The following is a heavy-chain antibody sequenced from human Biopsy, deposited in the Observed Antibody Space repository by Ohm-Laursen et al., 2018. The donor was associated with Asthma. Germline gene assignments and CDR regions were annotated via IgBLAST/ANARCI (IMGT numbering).Heavy chain of an antibody. D-gene: IGHD6-19*01. CDR1: GGTFSNFA. Sequence: VKISCKVPGGTFSNFAISWVRQAPGQGLEWLGGIKTVFGTTNYAQKFQGRVTITADESTSTAYMEVTSLRSEDTAIYYCARCQVGYSSGWSLLLKKIYYSGMDVWGQGTAVTVSS. J-gene: IGHJ6*02. CDR3: ARCQVGYSSGWSLLLKKIYYSGMDV. CDR2: IKTVFGTT. V-gene: IGHV1-69*13.